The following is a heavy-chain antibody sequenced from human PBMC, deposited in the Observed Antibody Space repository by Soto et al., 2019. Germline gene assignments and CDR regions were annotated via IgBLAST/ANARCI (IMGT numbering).Heavy chain of an antibody. D-gene: IGHD3-3*01. CDR3: ARDCRYDFWSGYYIYYYYYMDV. V-gene: IGHV3-74*01. Sequence: GGSLRLSCAASGFTFSSYWMHWVRQAPGKGLVWVSRINSDGSSTSYADSVKGRFTISRDNAKNTLYLQMNSLRAEDTAVYYCARDCRYDFWSGYYIYYYYYMDVWGKGTTVTVSS. CDR1: GFTFSSYW. CDR2: INSDGSST. J-gene: IGHJ6*03.